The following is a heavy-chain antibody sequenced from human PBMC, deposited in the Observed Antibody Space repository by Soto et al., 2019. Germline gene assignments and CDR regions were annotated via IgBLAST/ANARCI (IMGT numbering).Heavy chain of an antibody. CDR1: GFTFANFG. CDR3: ARGPSSYYYGMDV. CDR2: ISSSGRRT. Sequence: GGSLRLSCGTSGFTFANFGMGWVRQAPGKGLYWVSGISSSGRRTYYADSVKGRFTISRDNSKNTLYLQMDSLRGDDTAVYYCARGPSSYYYGMDVWGQGTTVTVSS. J-gene: IGHJ6*02. V-gene: IGHV3-23*01.